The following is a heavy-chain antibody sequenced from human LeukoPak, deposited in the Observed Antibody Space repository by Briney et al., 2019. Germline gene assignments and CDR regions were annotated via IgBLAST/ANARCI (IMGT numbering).Heavy chain of an antibody. CDR3: ARSNPFVRSPHL. Sequence: SETLSLTCTVSGGSISSSSYYWGWIRQPPGKGLEWIGSFYYSESTYYNPSLKSRVAISVDTSKNQFSLKPDSVTAADTAVYYCARSNPFVRSPHLWGQGTLVTVSS. J-gene: IGHJ4*02. CDR2: FYYSEST. V-gene: IGHV4-39*01. CDR1: GGSISSSSYY. D-gene: IGHD6-6*01.